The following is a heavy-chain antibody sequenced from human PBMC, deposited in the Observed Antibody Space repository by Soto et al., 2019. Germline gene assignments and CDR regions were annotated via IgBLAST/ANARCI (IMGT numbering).Heavy chain of an antibody. Sequence: DVQLLDSGGGLAQPGGSLRLSCEASGFTFNNYAIAWVRQAPGKGLEWVSGITSSGAAYYADSVKGRFTISRDNSKNTLYLQMNSLRAEDTAVYYCAKGESSVSARDFDPWGQGTLVTVSS. CDR2: ITSSGAA. CDR1: GFTFNNYA. V-gene: IGHV3-23*01. CDR3: AKGESSVSARDFDP. J-gene: IGHJ5*02. D-gene: IGHD3-22*01.